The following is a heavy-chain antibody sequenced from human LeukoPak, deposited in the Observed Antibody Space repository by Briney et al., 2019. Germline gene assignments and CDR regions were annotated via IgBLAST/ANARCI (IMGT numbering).Heavy chain of an antibody. D-gene: IGHD3-22*01. Sequence: GGSLRLSCAASGLTFSSYWMHWVRQAPGKGLVWVSRINSDGSSTSYADSVKGRFTISRDNAKNTLYLQMNSLRAEDTAVYYCARAAPPEYYYDSSGELPFDYWGQGTLVTVSS. CDR2: INSDGSST. CDR1: GLTFSSYW. V-gene: IGHV3-74*01. CDR3: ARAAPPEYYYDSSGELPFDY. J-gene: IGHJ4*02.